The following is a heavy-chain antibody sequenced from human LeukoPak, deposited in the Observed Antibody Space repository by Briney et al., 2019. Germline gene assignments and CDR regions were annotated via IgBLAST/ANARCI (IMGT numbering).Heavy chain of an antibody. CDR2: INHSGST. V-gene: IGHV4-34*01. J-gene: IGHJ4*02. CDR3: AREGYSYGY. CDR1: GGSFSGYY. D-gene: IGHD5-18*01. Sequence: PSETLSLTCAVYGGSFSGYYWSWIRQPPGKGLQWIGEINHSGSTNYNPSLKSRVTISVDTSKNQFSLKLSSVTAADTAVYYCAREGYSYGYWGQGTLVTVSS.